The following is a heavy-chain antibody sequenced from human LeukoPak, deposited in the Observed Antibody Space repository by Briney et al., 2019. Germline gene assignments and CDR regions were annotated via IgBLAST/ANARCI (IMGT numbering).Heavy chain of an antibody. CDR1: GYTFTSYG. D-gene: IGHD3-22*01. J-gene: IGHJ4*02. CDR3: ARESPLTYYYDSSGFFAFDY. V-gene: IGHV1-18*01. CDR2: ISAYNGNT. Sequence: ASVKVSFKASGYTFTSYGISWVRQAPGQGLEWMGWISAYNGNTNYGQKLQGRVTMTTDTSTSTAYMELRSLRSDDTAVYYCARESPLTYYYDSSGFFAFDYWGQGTLVTVSS.